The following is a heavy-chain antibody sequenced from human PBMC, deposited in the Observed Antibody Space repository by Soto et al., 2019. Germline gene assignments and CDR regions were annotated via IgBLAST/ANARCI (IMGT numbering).Heavy chain of an antibody. V-gene: IGHV1-69*08. D-gene: IGHD4-17*01. CDR1: GGTFSSYT. Sequence: QVQLVQSGAEVKKPGSSVKVSCKASGGTFSSYTISWVRQAPGQGLEWMGRIIPILGIANYAQKFQGRVTITADKSTSTAYMELSSLRSEDTAVYYCARDYGDYRRDYWGQGPLVTVSS. CDR2: IIPILGIA. CDR3: ARDYGDYRRDY. J-gene: IGHJ4*02.